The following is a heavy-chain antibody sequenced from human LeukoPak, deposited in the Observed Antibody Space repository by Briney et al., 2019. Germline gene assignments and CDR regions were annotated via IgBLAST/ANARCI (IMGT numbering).Heavy chain of an antibody. CDR2: ISSGSSTI. V-gene: IGHV3-48*01. CDR1: GFTFSINS. CDR3: ARDGGGPDAFDI. J-gene: IGHJ3*02. Sequence: PGGSLRLSCAASGFTFSINSMNWVRQAPGKGLEWVSYISSGSSTIYYADSVKGRFTTSRDNAANSLYLQMNSLRAEDTAVYYCARDGGGPDAFDIWGQGTMVTVSS.